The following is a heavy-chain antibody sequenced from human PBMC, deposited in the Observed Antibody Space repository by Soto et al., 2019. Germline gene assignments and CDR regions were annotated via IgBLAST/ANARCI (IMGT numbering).Heavy chain of an antibody. CDR2: ISYHGSKK. V-gene: IGHV3-30*03. CDR3: APADFWSGYSLDY. Sequence: QVQLVESGGDVGQPGRSLRLSCAASGFTFSSYCMHWVRQAPGKGLEWVAGISYHGSKKYYADSVKGRFTISRDNSKNTLYLQMNSLRAEDTAVYYCAPADFWSGYSLDYWGQGTLVTVST. CDR1: GFTFSSYC. J-gene: IGHJ4*02. D-gene: IGHD3-3*01.